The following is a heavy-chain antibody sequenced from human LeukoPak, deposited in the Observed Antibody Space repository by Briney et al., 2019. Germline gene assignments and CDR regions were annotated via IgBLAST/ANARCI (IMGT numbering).Heavy chain of an antibody. J-gene: IGHJ4*02. V-gene: IGHV3-21*01. CDR1: GFTFSSYS. Sequence: GGSLRLSCAASGFTFSSYSMNWVRQAPGKGLEWVSSISSSSSYIYYADSVKGRFTISRDNAKNSLYLQMNSLRAEDTAVYYCARMWPREGYFDYCGQGTLVTVSS. D-gene: IGHD2-21*01. CDR3: ARMWPREGYFDY. CDR2: ISSSSSYI.